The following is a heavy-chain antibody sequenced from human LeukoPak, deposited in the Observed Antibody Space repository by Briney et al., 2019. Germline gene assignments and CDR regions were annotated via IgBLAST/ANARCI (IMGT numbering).Heavy chain of an antibody. D-gene: IGHD2-2*01. J-gene: IGHJ4*02. V-gene: IGHV4-59*01. CDR2: IYYSGST. CDR3: ARARGVPAATHFDF. Sequence: PSETLSLTCTVSGGSFSSYYWSWIRQPPGKGLEWIGYIYYSGSTNYNPSLKSRVTISEDTSKNQFSLKLSSVTAADTAVYYCARARGVPAATHFDFWGQGTLVTVSS. CDR1: GGSFSSYY.